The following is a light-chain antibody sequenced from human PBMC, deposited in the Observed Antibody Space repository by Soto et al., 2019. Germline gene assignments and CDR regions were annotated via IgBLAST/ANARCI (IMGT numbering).Light chain of an antibody. CDR1: DSNIGSNR. CDR3: ATWADGLSSYV. CDR2: SNN. J-gene: IGLJ1*01. V-gene: IGLV1-44*01. Sequence: QSAMTQPPSASGPPGQRVTISCSGSDSNIGSNRVNWYQQFPGTAPKLLIHSNNQRASGVPDRFSGSKSGASASLAISGLQSEDEAEYFCATWADGLSSYVFGTGTKLTVL.